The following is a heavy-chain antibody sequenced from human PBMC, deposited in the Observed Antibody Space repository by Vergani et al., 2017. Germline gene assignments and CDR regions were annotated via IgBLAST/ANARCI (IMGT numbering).Heavy chain of an antibody. D-gene: IGHD3-16*01. CDR2: IYYSGRT. CDR1: GGSLSSSSYY. CDR3: ASWGHYLLSGYYYGMDV. J-gene: IGHJ6*02. V-gene: IGHV4-39*07. Sequence: QLQLQESGPGLVKPSETLSLTCTVSGGSLSSSSYYWGWIRQPPGKGLEWIGSIYYSGRTYSNPSLKSRVTRSVDTSKNQFSLTLSAVTAADTAVYYCASWGHYLLSGYYYGMDVWGQGP.